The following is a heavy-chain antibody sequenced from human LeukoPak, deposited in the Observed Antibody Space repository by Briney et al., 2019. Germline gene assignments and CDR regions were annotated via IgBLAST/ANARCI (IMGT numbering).Heavy chain of an antibody. CDR2: IYPGDSDT. V-gene: IGHV5-51*01. CDR3: ASHPHPPPDYGDRADAFDI. D-gene: IGHD4-17*01. J-gene: IGHJ3*02. Sequence: GESLKISCKGSGYSFASYWIGWVRQMPGKGLEWMGIIYPGDSDTRYSPSFQGQVTISADKSISTAYLQWSSLKASDTAMYYCASHPHPPPDYGDRADAFDIWGQGTMVTVSS. CDR1: GYSFASYW.